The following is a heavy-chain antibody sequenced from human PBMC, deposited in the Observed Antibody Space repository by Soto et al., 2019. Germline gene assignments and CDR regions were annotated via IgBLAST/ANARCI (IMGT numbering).Heavy chain of an antibody. CDR2: ISGSGGST. D-gene: IGHD2-2*02. V-gene: IGHV3-23*01. Sequence: PGGSLRLSCAASGFTFSSYAMSWVRQAPGKGLEWVSAISGSGGSTYYADSVKGRFTISRDNSKNTLYLQMNSLRAEDTAVYYCATSLRIPNYYYYYYMDVWGKGTTVTVSS. CDR1: GFTFSSYA. J-gene: IGHJ6*03. CDR3: ATSLRIPNYYYYYYMDV.